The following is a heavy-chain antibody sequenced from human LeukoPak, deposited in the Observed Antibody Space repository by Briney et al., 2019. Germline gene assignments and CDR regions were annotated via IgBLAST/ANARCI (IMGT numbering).Heavy chain of an antibody. Sequence: GGSLRLSCEASGFTFGSYAMTWVRQAPGKGLEWVSVIYSGGSTYYADSVKGRFTISRHNSKNTLYLQMNSLRAEDTAVYYCARDRAGFDYWGQGTLVTVSS. CDR2: IYSGGST. CDR3: ARDRAGFDY. V-gene: IGHV3-53*04. J-gene: IGHJ4*02. CDR1: GFTFGSYA.